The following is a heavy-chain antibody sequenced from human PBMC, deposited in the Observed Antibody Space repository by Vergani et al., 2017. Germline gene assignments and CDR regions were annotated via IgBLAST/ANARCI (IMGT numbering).Heavy chain of an antibody. CDR1: GGSISSYY. J-gene: IGHJ3*02. CDR3: ARSPTVTTWGDAFDI. Sequence: QVQLQESGPGLVKPSETLSLTCTVSGGSISSYYWSWIRQPPGTGLEWIGYIYYSGSTNYNPSLKSRVTISVDTSKNHFSMKLTSVTAADTAVYYCARSPTVTTWGDAFDIWGQGTMVTVSS. CDR2: IYYSGST. D-gene: IGHD4-17*01. V-gene: IGHV4-59*01.